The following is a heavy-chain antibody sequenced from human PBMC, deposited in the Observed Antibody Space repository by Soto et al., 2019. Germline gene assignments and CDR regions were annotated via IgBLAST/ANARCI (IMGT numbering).Heavy chain of an antibody. CDR2: VSGSSSYI. Sequence: SCKXSGGTFSSYAISWVRQAPGKGLEWVSSVSGSSSYIYYADSVKGRFTVSRDNANNLVFLQMNGLRPEDTAMYYCARDLRGHYGPWGQGTMVTVSS. CDR1: GGTFSSYA. V-gene: IGHV3-21*06. CDR3: ARDLRGHYGP. J-gene: IGHJ3*01. D-gene: IGHD4-17*01.